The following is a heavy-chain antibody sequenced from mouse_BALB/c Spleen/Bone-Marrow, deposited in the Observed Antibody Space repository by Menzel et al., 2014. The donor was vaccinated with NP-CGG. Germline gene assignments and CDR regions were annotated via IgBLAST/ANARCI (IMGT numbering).Heavy chain of an antibody. CDR3: ARGYSNNYAMDY. Sequence: VKLVDSGAELVRPGVSVKISCKGSGYTFTDYAMHWVKQSHAESLEWIGVINTYFGDISYNQKFEGKATIAVDKTSRTVYMELARLTAEDSAIYYCARGYSNNYAMDYWGQGTSVTVSS. D-gene: IGHD2-5*01. CDR2: INTYFGDI. J-gene: IGHJ4*01. V-gene: IGHV1S137*01. CDR1: GYTFTDYA.